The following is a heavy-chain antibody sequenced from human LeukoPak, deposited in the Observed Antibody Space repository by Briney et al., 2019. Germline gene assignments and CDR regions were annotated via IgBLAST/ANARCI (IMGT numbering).Heavy chain of an antibody. V-gene: IGHV3-21*01. Sequence: KPGGSLRLSCAASGFTFSSYSMNWVRQAPGKGLEWVSSISSSSSYIYYADSVKGRFTISRDNAKNSLYLQMDSLRAEDTAVYYCAKEGYYRGYYSNSWTLDYWGQGSLVTVSS. CDR2: ISSSSSYI. D-gene: IGHD6-13*01. CDR3: AKEGYYRGYYSNSWTLDY. J-gene: IGHJ4*02. CDR1: GFTFSSYS.